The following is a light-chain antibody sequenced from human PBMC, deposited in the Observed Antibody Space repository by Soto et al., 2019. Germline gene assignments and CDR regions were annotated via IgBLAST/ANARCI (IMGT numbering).Light chain of an antibody. CDR2: GPS. Sequence: EIVLTQSPGTLSLSPGERATLSCRASQSVSSSYLDWYQQKPGQTPSLLIYGPSSSATGIPDRFSGSGSGTDFTLTISRLEPEDFAVYYCQQYGSSPGTFGHGTKLEIK. V-gene: IGKV3-20*01. J-gene: IGKJ2*01. CDR3: QQYGSSPGT. CDR1: QSVSSSY.